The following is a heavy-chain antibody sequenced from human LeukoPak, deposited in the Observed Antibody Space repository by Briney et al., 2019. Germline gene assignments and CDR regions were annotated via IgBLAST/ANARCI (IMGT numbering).Heavy chain of an antibody. V-gene: IGHV3-33*06. CDR3: AKDLTHGGSGSYYYYYYGMDV. CDR2: IWYDGSNK. CDR1: GFTFSSYG. D-gene: IGHD3-10*01. Sequence: GGSLRLSCAASGFTFSSYGMHWVRQAPGKGLEWVAVIWYDGSNKYYADSVKGRFTISRDNSKNTLYLQMNSLRAEDTAVYYCAKDLTHGGSGSYYYYYYGMDVWGQGTTVTVSS. J-gene: IGHJ6*02.